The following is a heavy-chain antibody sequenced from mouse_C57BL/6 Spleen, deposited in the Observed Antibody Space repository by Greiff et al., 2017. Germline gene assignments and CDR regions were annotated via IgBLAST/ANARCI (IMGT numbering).Heavy chain of an antibody. CDR1: GYSITSGYY. V-gene: IGHV3-6*01. CDR2: ISYDGSN. CDR3: ASEAY. Sequence: EVQLQQSGPGLVKPSQSLSLTCSVTGYSITSGYYWNWIRQFPGNKLEWMGYISYDGSNNYNPSLKNRISITRDTSKNQFFLKLNSVTTEDTATYYCASEAYWGQGTLVTVSA. J-gene: IGHJ3*01.